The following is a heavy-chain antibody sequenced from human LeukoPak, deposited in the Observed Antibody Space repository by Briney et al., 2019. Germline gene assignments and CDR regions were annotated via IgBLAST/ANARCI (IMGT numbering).Heavy chain of an antibody. J-gene: IGHJ6*03. CDR1: GDSISSGGYS. CDR3: ARLTKNDSGSFRFGKKKRGYMDV. Sequence: SQTLSLTCVVSGDSISSGGYSWNWIRQPPGKGLEWIVYMYNSGTTSYNPSLKSRVTMSVDTSKNQFSLKLSSVTAADTAVYYCARLTKNDSGSFRFGKKKRGYMDVWGKGTTVTISS. V-gene: IGHV4-30-4*07. D-gene: IGHD3-10*01. CDR2: MYNSGTT.